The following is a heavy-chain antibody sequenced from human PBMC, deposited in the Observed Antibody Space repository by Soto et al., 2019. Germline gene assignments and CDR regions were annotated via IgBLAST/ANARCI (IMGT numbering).Heavy chain of an antibody. J-gene: IGHJ4*02. CDR1: GFTFSSYG. V-gene: IGHV3-33*01. CDR3: ASGPLNYYDSSGYAPFDY. D-gene: IGHD3-22*01. CDR2: IWYDGSNK. Sequence: PGGSLRLSCAASGFTFSSYGMHWVRQAPGKGLEWVAVIWYDGSNKYYADSVKGRFTISRDNSKNTLYLQMNSLRAEDTAVYCCASGPLNYYDSSGYAPFDYWGQGTLVTVSS.